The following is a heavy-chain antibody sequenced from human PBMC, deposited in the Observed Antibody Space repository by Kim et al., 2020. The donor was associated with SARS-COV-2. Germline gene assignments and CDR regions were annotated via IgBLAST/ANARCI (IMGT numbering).Heavy chain of an antibody. Sequence: GTYYAQNFQGVVTMTRDTSITTAYMELTSLKSDDTAVYYCAREISGTYYYWGQGTLVTVSS. J-gene: IGHJ4*02. D-gene: IGHD1-26*01. CDR2: GT. CDR3: AREISGTYYY. V-gene: IGHV1-2*02.